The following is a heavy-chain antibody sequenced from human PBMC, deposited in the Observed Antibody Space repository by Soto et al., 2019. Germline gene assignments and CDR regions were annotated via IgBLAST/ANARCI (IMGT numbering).Heavy chain of an antibody. CDR2: INEDGTTT. D-gene: IGHD3-16*01. Sequence: GGSLRLSCVVSGFRLSGYWMSWVRQGPGKGLEWVANINEDGTTTYYVDSVKGRFTISRDNAKNSLYLQMNSLRVEDKAVYYCVRDHFGPGPYWGQGTLVTVSS. CDR3: VRDHFGPGPY. CDR1: GFRLSGYW. V-gene: IGHV3-7*04. J-gene: IGHJ4*01.